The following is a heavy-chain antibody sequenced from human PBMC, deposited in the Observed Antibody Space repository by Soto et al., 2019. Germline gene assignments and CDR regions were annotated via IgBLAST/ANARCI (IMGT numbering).Heavy chain of an antibody. Sequence: GGSLRLSCAACGFSVNNNYMNGVRQAPGKGLEWVSIIDIGGNTYYADSVKDRFTISRDNSRNTLYLHMDSLRAEDTAVYYCARGRGSTGYLGREHYFDYWGQGTLVTVSS. V-gene: IGHV3-66*01. CDR3: ARGRGSTGYLGREHYFDY. CDR1: GFSVNNNY. CDR2: IDIGGNT. J-gene: IGHJ4*02. D-gene: IGHD2-2*01.